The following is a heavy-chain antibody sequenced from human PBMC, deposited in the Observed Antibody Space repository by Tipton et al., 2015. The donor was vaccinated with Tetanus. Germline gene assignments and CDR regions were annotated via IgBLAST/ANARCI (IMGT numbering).Heavy chain of an antibody. V-gene: IGHV4-39*01. CDR1: GGSIRGGTFY. D-gene: IGHD3-3*01. J-gene: IGHJ4*02. CDR2: IYESGDT. CDR3: ARHQSGCFTPFDY. Sequence: GLVKPSETLSLTCTVSGGSIRGGTFYWGWIRQPPGKGLEWIGSIYESGDTYYIPSLKSRVTISVDTSKNQFSLNLNSMAAADTGVYYCARHQSGCFTPFDYWGQGNLVTVSS.